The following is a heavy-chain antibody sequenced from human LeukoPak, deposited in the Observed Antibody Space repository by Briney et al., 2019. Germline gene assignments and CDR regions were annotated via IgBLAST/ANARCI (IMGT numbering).Heavy chain of an antibody. D-gene: IGHD6-19*01. V-gene: IGHV3-23*01. Sequence: GGVLRPSWSAAGITFCSYSMSLGRPAPREGLGLGSAISGSGGSTYYADSVKGRFTISRDNSKNTLYLQMNSLRAEDTAVYYCAKIALGIAVKGGFDPWGQGTLVTVSS. CDR2: ISGSGGST. CDR1: GITFCSYS. CDR3: AKIALGIAVKGGFDP. J-gene: IGHJ5*02.